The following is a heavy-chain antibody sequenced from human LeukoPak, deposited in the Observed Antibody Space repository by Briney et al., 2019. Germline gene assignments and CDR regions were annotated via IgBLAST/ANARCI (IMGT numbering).Heavy chain of an antibody. V-gene: IGHV4-30-4*01. CDR1: GGSISSGDYY. CDR3: ARDVAAAGIGDFDY. CDR2: IYYSGST. D-gene: IGHD6-13*01. J-gene: IGHJ4*02. Sequence: SQTLSLTCTVSGGSISSGDYYWSWIRQPPGKGLEWIGYIYYSGSTYYNPSLKSRVTISVDTSKNQFSLKLSSVTAADTAVYYCARDVAAAGIGDFDYWGQGTLVTVSS.